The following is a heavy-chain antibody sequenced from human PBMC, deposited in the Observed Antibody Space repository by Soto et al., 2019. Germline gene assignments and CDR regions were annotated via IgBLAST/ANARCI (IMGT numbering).Heavy chain of an antibody. Sequence: PSETLSLTCTVSGGSISSYYWSWIRQPPGKGLEWIGYIYYSGSTNYNPSLKSRVTISVDTSKNQFSLKLSSVTAADTAVYYCARDTRRIAVAGTGWFDPWGQGTLVTVS. CDR2: IYYSGST. V-gene: IGHV4-59*01. CDR3: ARDTRRIAVAGTGWFDP. D-gene: IGHD6-19*01. CDR1: GGSISSYY. J-gene: IGHJ5*02.